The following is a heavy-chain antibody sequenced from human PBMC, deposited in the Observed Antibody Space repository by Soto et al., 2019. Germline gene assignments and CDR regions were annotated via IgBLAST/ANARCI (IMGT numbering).Heavy chain of an antibody. Sequence: SETLSLTCTVSGGSISSYYWSWIRQPPGKGLEWIGYIYYSGSTNYNPSLKSRVTISVDTSKNQFSLKLSSVTAADTAVYYCARGTQGSGWYTDFDYWGQGTLVTVAS. D-gene: IGHD6-19*01. J-gene: IGHJ4*02. V-gene: IGHV4-59*01. CDR3: ARGTQGSGWYTDFDY. CDR1: GGSISSYY. CDR2: IYYSGST.